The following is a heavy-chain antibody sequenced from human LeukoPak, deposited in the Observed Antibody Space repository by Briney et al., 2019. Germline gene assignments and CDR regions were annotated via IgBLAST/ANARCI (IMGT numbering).Heavy chain of an antibody. D-gene: IGHD5-12*01. CDR3: SRHGGETIVAMILHAFDI. CDR2: MSHSGST. V-gene: IGHV4-59*08. Sequence: SETLSLSCGVSGASISSYSWSWVRQPPGKGLEWIGDMSHSGSTKYNPSLKSRVTISGDRSKNQISLKLTSVTAADTAVYYCSRHGGETIVAMILHAFDIWGQGTMVTVSS. J-gene: IGHJ3*02. CDR1: GASISSYS.